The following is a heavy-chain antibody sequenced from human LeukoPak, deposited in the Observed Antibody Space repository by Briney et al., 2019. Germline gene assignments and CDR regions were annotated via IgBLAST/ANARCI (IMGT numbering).Heavy chain of an antibody. CDR2: TSYDGSNK. J-gene: IGHJ4*02. CDR1: GFTFSSYD. CDR3: VLGHYGGLFVN. Sequence: PGGSVRLSCAASGFTFSSYDMHWVRQAPGKGLEWVAVTSYDGSNKDYADSVKGRFTISRDNSKNTLYVQMNSLRVEDTAVYYCVLGHYGGLFVNWGQGGIVSVSS. D-gene: IGHD4-23*01. V-gene: IGHV3-30-3*01.